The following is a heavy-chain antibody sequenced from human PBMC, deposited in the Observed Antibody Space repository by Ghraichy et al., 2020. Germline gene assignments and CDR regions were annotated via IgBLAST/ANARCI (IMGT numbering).Heavy chain of an antibody. D-gene: IGHD4-11*01. CDR3: ARGDYTLFVYYYYGMDV. CDR1: GGSISSYY. J-gene: IGHJ6*02. CDR2: IYYSGST. V-gene: IGHV4-59*01. Sequence: SETLSLTCTVSGGSISSYYWSWIRQPPGKGLEWIGYIYYSGSTNYNPSLKSRVTISVDTSKNQFSLKLSSVTAADTAVYYCARGDYTLFVYYYYGMDVWGQGTTVTVSS.